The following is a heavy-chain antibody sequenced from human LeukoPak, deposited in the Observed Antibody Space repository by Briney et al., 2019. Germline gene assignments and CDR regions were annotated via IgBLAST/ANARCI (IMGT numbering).Heavy chain of an antibody. V-gene: IGHV3-53*04. CDR2: IYSGGST. D-gene: IGHD3-10*01. Sequence: PGGSLRLSCAASGFTFSDYYMSWVRQAPGKGLEWVSVIYSGGSTYYADSVKGRFTIFRHNSKNTLYLQMNSLRAEDTAVYYCARVYYYYYGMDVWGQGTTVTVSS. CDR3: ARVYYYYYGMDV. J-gene: IGHJ6*02. CDR1: GFTFSDYY.